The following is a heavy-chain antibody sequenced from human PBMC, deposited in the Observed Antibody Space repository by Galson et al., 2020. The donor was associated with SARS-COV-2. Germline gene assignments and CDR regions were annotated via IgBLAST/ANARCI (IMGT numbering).Heavy chain of an antibody. CDR2: ISGSGAST. D-gene: IGHD6-19*01. J-gene: IGHJ4*02. V-gene: IGHV3-23*01. CDR1: GFTFSSYA. CDR3: AKMEGIAVAATPN. Sequence: GGSLRLSCAASGFTFSSYAMSWVRQAPGKGLEWVSSISGSGASTYYADSVTGRFTISRDNAKNTLYLQMNSLRAEDTAIYYCAKMEGIAVAATPNWGQGTLVTVSS.